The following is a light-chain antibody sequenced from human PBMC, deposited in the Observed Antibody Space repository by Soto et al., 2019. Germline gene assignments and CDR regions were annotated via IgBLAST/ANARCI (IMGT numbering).Light chain of an antibody. CDR2: DTS. Sequence: QAVVTQEPSLTVSPGGTVTLTCGSSTGAVTSGHYPYWFQQKPGQAPRTLIYDTSNKHSWTPARFSGSLLGGKAALTLSGAQPEDDAEYYCLLSYSGARFWVFGGGTKLTVL. CDR1: TGAVTSGHY. V-gene: IGLV7-46*01. CDR3: LLSYSGARFWV. J-gene: IGLJ3*02.